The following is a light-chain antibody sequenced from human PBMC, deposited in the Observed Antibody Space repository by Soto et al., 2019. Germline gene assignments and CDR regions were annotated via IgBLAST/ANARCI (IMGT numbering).Light chain of an antibody. J-gene: IGKJ2*01. CDR1: QDNGND. Sequence: DIQMTQSPSSLSASVGDRVTITCRASQDNGNDLGWYQQKPGKAPKRLIYSASTLQSGVPSRFSGSGSGTEFTLTISSLQPEDFATYYCLQHHNYPRTLGQGTKLEIK. V-gene: IGKV1-17*01. CDR3: LQHHNYPRT. CDR2: SAS.